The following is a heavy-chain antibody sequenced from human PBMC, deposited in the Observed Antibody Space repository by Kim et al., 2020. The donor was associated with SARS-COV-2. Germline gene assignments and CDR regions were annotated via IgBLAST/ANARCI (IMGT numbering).Heavy chain of an antibody. CDR2: ISAYNGNT. CDR3: ARSAVAGRPWGYYYYGMDV. V-gene: IGHV1-18*04. J-gene: IGHJ6*02. CDR1: GYTFTSYG. D-gene: IGHD6-19*01. Sequence: ASVKVSCKASGYTFTSYGISWVRQAPGQGLEWMGWISAYNGNTNYAQKLQGRVTMTTDTSTSTAYMELRSLRPDDTAVYYCARSAVAGRPWGYYYYGMDVWGQGTTVTVSS.